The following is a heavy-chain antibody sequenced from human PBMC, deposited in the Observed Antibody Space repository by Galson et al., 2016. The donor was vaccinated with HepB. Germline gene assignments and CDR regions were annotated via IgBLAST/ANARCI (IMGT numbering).Heavy chain of an antibody. J-gene: IGHJ5*02. Sequence: SLRLSCAASEIPVSSTYLSWVRQAPGKGLEWVSFVYTGGNTYYADSVKGRFTFSRDNSKNTLYLQMNSLRAGDMAVYYCASFRVAPPAFSWGQGTQVIVSS. CDR1: EIPVSSTY. CDR3: ASFRVAPPAFS. V-gene: IGHV3-53*01. D-gene: IGHD1-14*01. CDR2: VYTGGNT.